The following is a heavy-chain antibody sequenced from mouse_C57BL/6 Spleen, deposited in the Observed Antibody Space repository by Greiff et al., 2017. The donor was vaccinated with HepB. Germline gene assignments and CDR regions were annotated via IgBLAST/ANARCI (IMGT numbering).Heavy chain of an antibody. V-gene: IGHV14-4*01. D-gene: IGHD1-1*01. CDR2: IDPENGDT. J-gene: IGHJ3*01. Sequence: VQLKQSGAELVRPGASVKLSCTASGFNIKDDYMHWVKQRPEQGLEWIGWIDPENGDTEYASKFQGKATITADTSSNTAYLQLSSLTSEDTAVYYCYYYGSNFAYWGQGTLVTVSA. CDR1: GFNIKDDY. CDR3: YYYGSNFAY.